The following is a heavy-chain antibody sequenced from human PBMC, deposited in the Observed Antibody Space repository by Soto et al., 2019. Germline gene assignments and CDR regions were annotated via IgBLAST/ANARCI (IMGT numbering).Heavy chain of an antibody. CDR2: LYDVDGS. V-gene: IGHV3-53*01. CDR1: GLTVSGKKY. J-gene: IGHJ3*01. D-gene: IGHD1-1*01. CDR3: ATWHEREHAYDV. Sequence: DVHLVESGGGLIQPGESLRLSCAAFGLTVSGKKYVAWVRQAPGKGLEWVSALYDVDGSFYADSVKGRFTTSSDSSETTVYLQMNGLRPDDTAVYYCATWHEREHAYDVWGQGTTVTVSS.